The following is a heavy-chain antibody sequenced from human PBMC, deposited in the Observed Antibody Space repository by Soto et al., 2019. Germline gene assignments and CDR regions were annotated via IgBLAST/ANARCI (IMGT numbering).Heavy chain of an antibody. V-gene: IGHV3-21*02. Sequence: EVQLLQSGGGLVKPGGSLRLSCATSGFTFSRCDMNWVRQAPGKGLEWVSFISSSASYMYYADSVKGRFTISRDNSKKSLYLHMNSLRADDTAVYYCARECVDTVTSITIPFDYWGQGALVTVSS. J-gene: IGHJ4*02. CDR2: ISSSASYM. CDR3: ARECVDTVTSITIPFDY. CDR1: GFTFSRCD. D-gene: IGHD5-12*01.